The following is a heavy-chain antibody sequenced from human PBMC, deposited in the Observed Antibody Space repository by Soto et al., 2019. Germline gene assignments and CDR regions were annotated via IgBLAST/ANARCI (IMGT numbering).Heavy chain of an antibody. J-gene: IGHJ5*02. CDR1: GFTFRSFS. CDR3: TRDASRDSSARGWFDP. V-gene: IGHV3-21*01. CDR2: ISSNSAYI. Sequence: GGPLRLSCAASGFTFRSFSMNWVRQAPGKGLEWVSTISSNSAYIYYTDALRGRLTISRDNAKNSLHLQMNSLRAEDTAVYYCTRDASRDSSARGWFDPWGPGTLVTVSS. D-gene: IGHD6-13*01.